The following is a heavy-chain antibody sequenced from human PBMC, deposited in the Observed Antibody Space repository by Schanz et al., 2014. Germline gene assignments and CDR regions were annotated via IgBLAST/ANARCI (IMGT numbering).Heavy chain of an antibody. V-gene: IGHV3-30*04. CDR2: TSTDGTKT. J-gene: IGHJ3*01. D-gene: IGHD3-16*01. CDR1: GFTFRGHA. CDR3: TRDRGALINHNDALDL. Sequence: QVQLVESGGGVVQPGTSLRLSCAASGFTFRGHAMHWVRQAPGQGLEKVAVTSTDGTKTYYAASVRGRFTISRDNSKNTVYLQMNRLRSEDTAVYCCTRDRGALINHNDALDLWGQGTMVSVSS.